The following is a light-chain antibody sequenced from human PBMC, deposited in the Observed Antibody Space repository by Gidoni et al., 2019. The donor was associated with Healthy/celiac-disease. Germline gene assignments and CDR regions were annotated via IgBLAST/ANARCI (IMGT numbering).Light chain of an antibody. V-gene: IGKV1-39*01. Sequence: DIQMTQSPSSLSASVGDRVTITCRASQSISSYLNWYQQKPGKAPKLLIYAASSLQSGVPSRFSGSGSGTDFTLPISSLQPEDFATYYCQQSYSTPLGLTFGGXTKVEIK. CDR2: AAS. CDR3: QQSYSTPLGLT. CDR1: QSISSY. J-gene: IGKJ4*01.